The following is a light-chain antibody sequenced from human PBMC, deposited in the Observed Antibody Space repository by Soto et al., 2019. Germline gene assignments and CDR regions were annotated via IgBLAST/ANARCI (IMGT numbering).Light chain of an antibody. V-gene: IGLV2-14*01. CDR3: SSYTTTSTVV. CDR2: DVS. CDR1: NSDIGAYNY. Sequence: QSALTQPASVSGSPGQSIAISCTGTNSDIGAYNYVSWYQQLPGRAPRLMINDVSARPSGVSNRFSGSKSGNTASLTTSGLQAEDEADYYCSSYTTTSTVVFGWGTKLTV. J-gene: IGLJ2*01.